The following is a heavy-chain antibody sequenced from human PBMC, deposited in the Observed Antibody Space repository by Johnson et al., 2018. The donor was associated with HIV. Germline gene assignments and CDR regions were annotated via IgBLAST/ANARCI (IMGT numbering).Heavy chain of an antibody. V-gene: IGHV3-72*01. CDR2: SRNKANSYTT. D-gene: IGHD3-10*01. CDR1: GFTFSDHY. J-gene: IGHJ3*02. CDR3: TRVSFGEGAFDI. Sequence: VQLVESGGGLVQPGGSLRLSCAASGFTFSDHYMDLVRQAPGKGLEWVGRSRNKANSYTTEYAASVKGRFTISRDDSKNSLYLQMNSLKTEDTAVYYCTRVSFGEGAFDIWGHGTMVTVSS.